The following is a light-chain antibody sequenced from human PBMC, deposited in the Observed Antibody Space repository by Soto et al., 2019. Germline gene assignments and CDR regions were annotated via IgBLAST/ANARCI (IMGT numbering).Light chain of an antibody. J-gene: IGKJ2*01. CDR1: QSVSSN. Sequence: EIVMTQSPATLSVSPGERATLSCRASQSVSSNLAWYQQKPGQAPRLLIYGASTRATGIPARFRGSGSQTEFTLTISSLQSEDFAVYYCQQYNNWPPYTFGPGTKLEIK. V-gene: IGKV3-15*01. CDR3: QQYNNWPPYT. CDR2: GAS.